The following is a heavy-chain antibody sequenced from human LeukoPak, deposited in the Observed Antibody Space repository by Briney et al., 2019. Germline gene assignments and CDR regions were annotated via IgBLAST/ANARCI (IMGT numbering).Heavy chain of an antibody. V-gene: IGHV3-11*01. Sequence: GGSLRLSCAASGFSLSDYYMSWIRQAPGKGLEWVSYSSSSGSTIYYADSVKGRFAISRDNAKNSLYLQMNSLRAEDTAVYYCARRRDFIDYWGQGTLVTVSS. D-gene: IGHD3/OR15-3a*01. CDR2: SSSSGSTI. CDR3: ARRRDFIDY. CDR1: GFSLSDYY. J-gene: IGHJ4*02.